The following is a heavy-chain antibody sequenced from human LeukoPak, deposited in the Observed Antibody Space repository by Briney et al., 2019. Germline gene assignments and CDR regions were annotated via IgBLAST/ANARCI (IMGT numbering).Heavy chain of an antibody. CDR2: ISGSGGST. J-gene: IGHJ4*01. CDR3: AKEGGSETYYNEYYFDY. V-gene: IGHV3-23*01. D-gene: IGHD3-10*01. Sequence: GGSLRLSCAASGFTFSSYAMSWVRQAPGKGLEWVSCISGSGGSTDYADSVKGRFTISRDNSKNTLYLHMNSLRAEDAAVYYCAKEGGSETYYNEYYFDYWGQGTLVTVSS. CDR1: GFTFSSYA.